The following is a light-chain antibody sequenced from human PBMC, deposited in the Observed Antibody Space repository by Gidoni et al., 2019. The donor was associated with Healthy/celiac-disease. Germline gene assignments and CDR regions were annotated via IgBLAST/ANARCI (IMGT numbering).Light chain of an antibody. Sequence: EIVLTQSPATLSLSPGERATLPCRASQSISSYLAWYQQKPGQAPRLLIYDASNRATGIPARFSGSGSGTDFTLTISSLEPEDFAVYYCQQRSDWPCSFGQGTKLEIK. V-gene: IGKV3-11*01. CDR1: QSISSY. J-gene: IGKJ2*04. CDR3: QQRSDWPCS. CDR2: DAS.